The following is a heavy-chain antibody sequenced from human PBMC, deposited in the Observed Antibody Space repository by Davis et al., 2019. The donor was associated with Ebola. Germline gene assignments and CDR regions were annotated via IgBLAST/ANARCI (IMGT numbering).Heavy chain of an antibody. D-gene: IGHD5-24*01. CDR1: GGAFSNDNYY. CDR2: IFYNGNA. J-gene: IGHJ4*02. V-gene: IGHV4-39*01. Sequence: SETLSLTCTVSGGAFSNDNYYWGWIRQPPGKGLDWVGSIFYNGNAQYNPSLKSRLIMSVDTSKNQFSLRLRSLTASDTAVYYCARRLYNGHGHFDHWGQGTLVTVSS. CDR3: ARRLYNGHGHFDH.